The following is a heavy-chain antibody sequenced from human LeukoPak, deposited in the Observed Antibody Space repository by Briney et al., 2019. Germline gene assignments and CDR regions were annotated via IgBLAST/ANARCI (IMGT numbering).Heavy chain of an antibody. CDR1: GFTVSSFE. D-gene: IGHD3-10*01. J-gene: IGHJ5*02. Sequence: GGSLRLSCAAAGFTVSSFEMRWVRQARGKGLEWVSYIRRSGSTISYADCVKGRFTISRDNANNSLYLQMNSLRVEDTAFYHCASYGSGNLWGQGTLVTVSS. CDR3: ASYGSGNL. CDR2: IRRSGSTI. V-gene: IGHV3-48*03.